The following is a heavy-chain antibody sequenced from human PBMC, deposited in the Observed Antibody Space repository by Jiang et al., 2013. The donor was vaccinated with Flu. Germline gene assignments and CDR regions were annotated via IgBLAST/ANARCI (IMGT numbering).Heavy chain of an antibody. CDR3: ARDGVPIVVVPAAIRLPYYYYGMDV. Sequence: LEWVSSISSSSSYIYYADSVKGRFTISRDNAKNSLYLQMNSLRAEDTAVYYCARDGVPIVVVPAAIRLPYYYYGMDVWGQGTTVTVSS. D-gene: IGHD2-2*01. J-gene: IGHJ6*02. CDR2: ISSSSSYI. V-gene: IGHV3-21*01.